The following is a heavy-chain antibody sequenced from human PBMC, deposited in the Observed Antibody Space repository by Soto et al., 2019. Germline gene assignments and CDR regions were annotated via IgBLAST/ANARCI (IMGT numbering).Heavy chain of an antibody. J-gene: IGHJ6*02. CDR3: ARDARGTRGFDEMDI. D-gene: IGHD3-9*01. CDR2: INPNSGDT. V-gene: IGHV1-2*02. Sequence: ASVKVSCKASGFIFTGYHIHWVRQAPGRGLEWMGWINPNSGDTECAQNFQGRVTMTRDTSFNLVYMEMSGLMSDDTAVYYCARDARGTRGFDEMDIWGQGTTVTVSS. CDR1: GFIFTGYH.